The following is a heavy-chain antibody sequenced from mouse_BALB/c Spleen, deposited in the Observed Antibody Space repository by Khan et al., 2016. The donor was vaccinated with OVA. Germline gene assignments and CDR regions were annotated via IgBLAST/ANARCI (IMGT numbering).Heavy chain of an antibody. Sequence: QVQLKQSGAELAKPGASVKMSCKASGYTFTAYWVHWVKQRPGQGLEWIGYIDPSTDYTEYNQRFKDKATLTTDKSSSTAYMQLSSLTSEDSAVYDCARRGLYGIFAYWDQGTLVTVSA. D-gene: IGHD2-1*01. J-gene: IGHJ3*01. CDR1: GYTFTAYW. CDR2: IDPSTDYT. CDR3: ARRGLYGIFAY. V-gene: IGHV1-7*01.